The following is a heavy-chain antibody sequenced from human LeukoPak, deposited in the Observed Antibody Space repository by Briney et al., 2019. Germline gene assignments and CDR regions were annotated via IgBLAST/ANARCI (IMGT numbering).Heavy chain of an antibody. D-gene: IGHD3-3*01. CDR2: ISGSGGST. V-gene: IGHV3-23*01. Sequence: PGGSLRLSCAASGFTFSSYAMSWVRQAPGKGLEWVSAISGSGGSTYYADSVKGRFTISRDNSKNTLYLQMNSLRAEDTAVYYCAKQLRFLEWLLVWEDDTVGYGMDVWGQGTTVTVSS. CDR3: AKQLRFLEWLLVWEDDTVGYGMDV. CDR1: GFTFSSYA. J-gene: IGHJ6*02.